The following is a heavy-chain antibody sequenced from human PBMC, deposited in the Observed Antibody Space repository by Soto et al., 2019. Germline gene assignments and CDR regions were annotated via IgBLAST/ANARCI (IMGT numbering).Heavy chain of an antibody. CDR3: AKAAGFWDSWNRNSDY. CDR2: ISGNGGST. D-gene: IGHD1-1*01. Sequence: GGSLRLSCAASGFTFSTYPMHWVRQGPGTGLEYVAGISGNGGSTHYANSVKGRFTISRDNSKNTLYLQMNTLRAEDTAVYYCAKAAGFWDSWNRNSDYWGQGTLVTVSS. J-gene: IGHJ4*02. V-gene: IGHV3-64*01. CDR1: GFTFSTYP.